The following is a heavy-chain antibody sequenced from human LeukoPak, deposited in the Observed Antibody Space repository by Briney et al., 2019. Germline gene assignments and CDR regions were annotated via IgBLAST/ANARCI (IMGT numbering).Heavy chain of an antibody. V-gene: IGHV4-38-2*02. CDR2: IYHSGST. D-gene: IGHD4-23*01. CDR1: GGSISSGYY. CDR3: ARGPGGGTYYYYYYYMDV. Sequence: SETLSLTCTVSGGSISSGYYWGWIRQPPGKGLEWIGSIYHSGSTYYNPSLKSRVTISVDTSKNQFSLKLSSVTAADTAVYYCARGPGGGTYYYYYYYMDVWGKGTTVTVSS. J-gene: IGHJ6*03.